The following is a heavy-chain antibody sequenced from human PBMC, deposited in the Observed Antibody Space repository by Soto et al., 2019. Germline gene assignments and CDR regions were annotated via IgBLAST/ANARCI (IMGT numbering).Heavy chain of an antibody. J-gene: IGHJ1*01. D-gene: IGHD1-26*01. V-gene: IGHV3-33*01. CDR1: GFTFSSYG. CDR3: ARPRGATASEYFQY. CDR2: IWYDGSNK. Sequence: QVQLVESGGGVVQPGRSLRLSCAASGFTFSSYGMHWVRQAPGKGLEWVAVIWYDGSNKYYADSVKGRFNISRDNSKNTLYLQVTRLRSADTAVIYCARPRGATASEYFQYWGQGTLVTVSS.